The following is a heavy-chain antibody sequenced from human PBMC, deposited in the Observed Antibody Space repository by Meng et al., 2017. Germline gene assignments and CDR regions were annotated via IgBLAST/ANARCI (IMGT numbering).Heavy chain of an antibody. D-gene: IGHD2-15*01. V-gene: IGHV2-70*20. CDR1: GFSLSTSGMC. CDR2: IDWDDDK. Sequence: SGPTLVKPTQTLTLTCTFSGFSLSTSGMCVSWVRQPPGKALEWLAPIDWDDDKYYSTSLKTRLTISKDTSKNQVVLTMTNMDPVDTATYYCARIPTYCSGGSCHYYYYGMDVWGQGTTVTVSS. CDR3: ARIPTYCSGGSCHYYYYGMDV. J-gene: IGHJ6*02.